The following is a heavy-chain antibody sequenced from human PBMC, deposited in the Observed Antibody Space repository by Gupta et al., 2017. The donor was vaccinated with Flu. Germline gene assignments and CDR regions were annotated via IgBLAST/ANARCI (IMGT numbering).Heavy chain of an antibody. D-gene: IGHD6-13*01. Sequence: VQLTESGGGLPQPGRPLSLPCAASGFRFSTHAMHWVRQAPGKGLEWVSVIWYDGSQENYPDCVKGRFTIYRDNSKKTLYRQMNSVRAEDTAVYYWAREVGAAPGSRSDAWEIWGQGTMVTVSS. CDR3: AREVGAAPGSRSDAWEI. CDR2: IWYDGSQE. CDR1: GFRFSTHA. J-gene: IGHJ3*01. V-gene: IGHV3-33*01.